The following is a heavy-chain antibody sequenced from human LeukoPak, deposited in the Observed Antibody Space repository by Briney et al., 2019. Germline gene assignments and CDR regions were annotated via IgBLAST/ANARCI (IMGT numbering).Heavy chain of an antibody. CDR1: GYSFTTYW. CDR3: ARISGDYVGDYYYYMDV. J-gene: IGHJ6*03. CDR2: IYPGDSDT. Sequence: GESLKISCKGSGYSFTTYWIGWVRQVPGKGLEWMGIIYPGDSDTRYSPSFQGQVTISADKSISTAYLQWSSLKASDTAMYYCARISGDYVGDYYYYMDVWGKGTTVTISS. D-gene: IGHD4-17*01. V-gene: IGHV5-51*01.